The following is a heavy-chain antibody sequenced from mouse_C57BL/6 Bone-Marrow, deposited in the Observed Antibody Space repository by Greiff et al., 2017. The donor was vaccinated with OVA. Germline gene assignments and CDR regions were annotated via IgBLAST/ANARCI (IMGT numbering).Heavy chain of an antibody. CDR2: IDPENGDT. Sequence: EVKLMESGAELVRPGASVKLSCTASGFNIKDDYMHWVKQRPEKGLEWIGWIDPENGDTEYASKFQGKATITADTSSNTAYLQLSSLTSEDTAVYYCTTVLRYPAWFAYWGQGTLVTVSA. CDR3: TTVLRYPAWFAY. CDR1: GFNIKDDY. D-gene: IGHD1-1*01. J-gene: IGHJ3*01. V-gene: IGHV14-4*01.